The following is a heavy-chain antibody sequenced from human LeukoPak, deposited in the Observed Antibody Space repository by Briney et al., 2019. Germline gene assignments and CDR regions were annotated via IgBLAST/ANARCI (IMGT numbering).Heavy chain of an antibody. D-gene: IGHD6-13*01. CDR2: IYHTGNT. J-gene: IGHJ4*02. CDR1: GGSISSGDYS. CDR3: ARARESMATAGSYFDY. Sequence: SSETLSPTCAVSGGSISSGDYSWSWIRQPPGNGLEWIGYIYHTGNTNYNPSLKSRVTISVARSKNQFSLRLSSVTAADTAVYYCARARESMATAGSYFDYWGQGTLVTVSS. V-gene: IGHV4-30-2*01.